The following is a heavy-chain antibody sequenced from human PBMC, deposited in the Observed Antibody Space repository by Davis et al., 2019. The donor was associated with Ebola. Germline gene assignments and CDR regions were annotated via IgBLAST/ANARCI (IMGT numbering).Heavy chain of an antibody. J-gene: IGHJ4*02. D-gene: IGHD6-19*01. CDR1: GYTFTSYG. V-gene: IGHV1-18*01. CDR2: ITAYNGNT. CDR3: ARDHRAVAGTGWDY. Sequence: AASVKVSCKASGYTFTSYGISWVRQAPGQGLEWMGWITAYNGNTNYAQKLQGRVTMTTDTSTSTAYMELRSLRSDDTAVYYCARDHRAVAGTGWDYWGQGTLVTVSS.